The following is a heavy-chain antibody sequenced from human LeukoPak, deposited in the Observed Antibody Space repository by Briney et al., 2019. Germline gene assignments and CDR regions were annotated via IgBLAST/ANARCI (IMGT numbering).Heavy chain of an antibody. Sequence: GGSLRLSCAASGFAFGSYSIHWVRRAPGKGLEWVAVISHEGSYQNYADSVKGRFIISRDNSKNMVFLQMNSLSAEDTALYYCARTREQWQVLDYWGQGTLVTVSS. D-gene: IGHD6-19*01. CDR2: ISHEGSYQ. V-gene: IGHV3-30*03. CDR1: GFAFGSYS. CDR3: ARTREQWQVLDY. J-gene: IGHJ4*02.